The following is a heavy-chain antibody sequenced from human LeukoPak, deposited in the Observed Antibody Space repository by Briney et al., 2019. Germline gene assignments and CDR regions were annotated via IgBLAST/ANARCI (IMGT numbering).Heavy chain of an antibody. V-gene: IGHV3-74*01. D-gene: IGHD4-11*01. CDR1: GLAFSAYK. CDR2: ISTDGYTT. J-gene: IGHJ4*02. CDR3: ARDEAGVTTFGY. Sequence: GGSLRLSCAASGLAFSAYKMHWVRQAPRKGLVWVSRISTDGYTTDYADFVQGRFTASRDNTKNTWSLEMNSLRAEDTAVYYCARDEAGVTTFGYWGQGTLVTVSS.